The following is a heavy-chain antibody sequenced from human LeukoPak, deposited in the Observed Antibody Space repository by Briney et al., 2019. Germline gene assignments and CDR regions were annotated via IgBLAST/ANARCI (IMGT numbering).Heavy chain of an antibody. CDR1: GFTFSSYD. V-gene: IGHV3-13*04. Sequence: GGSLRLSCAASGFTFSSYDMHWVRQATGKGLEWVSTIVAAGEMFYPGSVKGRFTISRDDAKNSMYLQMNSLRAGDTAVYYCVRRLRGWSSGFDYWGQGILVTVSS. D-gene: IGHD6-19*01. J-gene: IGHJ4*02. CDR3: VRRLRGWSSGFDY. CDR2: IVAAGEM.